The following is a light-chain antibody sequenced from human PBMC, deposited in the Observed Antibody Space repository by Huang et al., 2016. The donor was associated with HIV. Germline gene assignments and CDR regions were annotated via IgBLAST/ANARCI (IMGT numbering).Light chain of an antibody. J-gene: IGKJ2*01. CDR3: MQGIHRPYT. CDR1: QSLVYSDGDTY. Sequence: DVVLTQSPLSLPVTLGQPASISCRSGQSLVYSDGDTYLNWFQQRPGQSPRRLMYKVSDRDAGVQDRFSGSGSGTDFTLKSSRVEADDVGFYYCMQGIHRPYTFGQGTKLEIK. CDR2: KVS. V-gene: IGKV2-30*01.